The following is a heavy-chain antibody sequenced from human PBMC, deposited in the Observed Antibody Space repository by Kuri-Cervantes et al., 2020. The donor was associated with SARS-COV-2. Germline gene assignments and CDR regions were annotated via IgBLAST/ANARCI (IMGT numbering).Heavy chain of an antibody. CDR2: ISSSGSTI. CDR1: GFTFSAYR. D-gene: IGHD3-3*01. CDR3: ARDSSRITIFGVVTRYGMDV. V-gene: IGHV3-48*04. Sequence: GGSLRLSCAASGFTFSAYRMNWVRQAPGKGLEWVSYISSSGSTIYYADSVKGRFTISRDNAKNSLYLQMNSLRAEDTAVYYCARDSSRITIFGVVTRYGMDVWGQGTTVTVSS. J-gene: IGHJ6*02.